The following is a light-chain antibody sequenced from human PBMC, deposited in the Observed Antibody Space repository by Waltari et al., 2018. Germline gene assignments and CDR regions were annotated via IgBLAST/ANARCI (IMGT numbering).Light chain of an antibody. Sequence: DVVMTQSPLSLPVTLVKPASIPCMLRQSLVHSYGNTDLMWFHQRPGQSPRRLIYKVSYRESGVPDRFSGSGSDTDFTLKISRVDADDVGVYYCMQGTHWPYTFGQGTRLDIK. CDR3: MQGTHWPYT. CDR1: QSLVHSYGNTD. CDR2: KVS. J-gene: IGKJ2*01. V-gene: IGKV2-30*02.